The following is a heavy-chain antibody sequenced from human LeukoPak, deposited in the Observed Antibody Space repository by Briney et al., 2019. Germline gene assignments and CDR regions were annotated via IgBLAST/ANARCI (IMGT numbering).Heavy chain of an antibody. J-gene: IGHJ4*02. D-gene: IGHD2-15*01. CDR3: AKQGYCSGGSCVDY. Sequence: GGSLRLSCAASGFTFSSYGMHWVRQAPGKGLEWVAVISYDGSNKYYADSVKGRFTISSDNTKNTLYLQMNILRAEDAAVYYCAKQGYCSGGSCVDYWGQGTLVTVSS. CDR2: ISYDGSNK. V-gene: IGHV3-30*18. CDR1: GFTFSSYG.